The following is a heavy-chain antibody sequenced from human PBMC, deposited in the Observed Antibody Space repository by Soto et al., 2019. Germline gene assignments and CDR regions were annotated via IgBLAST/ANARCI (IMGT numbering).Heavy chain of an antibody. Sequence: VQLVESGGGLVQPGRSLRLSCAASGFTFDDYAMHWVRRVPGKGLEWVSSISWNSNIIGYADSGKGRFTSSRGNAKNSMYLQMNSLGPEDTALYYCAKGGPDGFCSGGRCYFDYWGHGTLVTVSS. CDR2: ISWNSNII. J-gene: IGHJ4*01. D-gene: IGHD2-15*01. CDR1: GFTFDDYA. CDR3: AKGGPDGFCSGGRCYFDY. V-gene: IGHV3-9*01.